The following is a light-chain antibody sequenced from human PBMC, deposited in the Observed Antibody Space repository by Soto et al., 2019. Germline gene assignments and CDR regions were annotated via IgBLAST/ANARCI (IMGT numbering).Light chain of an antibody. CDR1: QGISNY. V-gene: IGKV1-27*01. CDR3: QKYNSAPWT. Sequence: DIQMTQSPSSLSASVGDRVPITCRARQGISNYLAWYQQQPGKVPKLLIYVASTLQSGVPSRFSGSGSGTDFTLTISSLTPEDVATYYCQKYNSAPWTFGQGTKVEIK. CDR2: VAS. J-gene: IGKJ1*01.